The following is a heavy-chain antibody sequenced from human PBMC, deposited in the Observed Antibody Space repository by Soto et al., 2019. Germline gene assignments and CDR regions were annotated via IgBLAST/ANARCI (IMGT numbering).Heavy chain of an antibody. J-gene: IGHJ6*02. V-gene: IGHV3-23*01. CDR1: DFIFRRYP. Sequence: PGGSLRLPCAACDFIFRRYPMSWVRHAPGKGLEWVSAISRRXGSTYYSYPVNGRFTIARDNSTNALYLRMNSLRAEATAAYYCAKVPAGAILAGYYGMDVGGQGTTVTVSS. CDR3: AKVPAGAILAGYYGMDV. D-gene: IGHD2-2*01. CDR2: ISRRXGST.